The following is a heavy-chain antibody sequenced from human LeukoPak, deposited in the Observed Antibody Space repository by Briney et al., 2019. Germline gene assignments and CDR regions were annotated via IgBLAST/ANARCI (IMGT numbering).Heavy chain of an antibody. D-gene: IGHD3-10*01. CDR2: ISSSSSYI. V-gene: IGHV3-21*01. CDR1: GFTFDDYA. Sequence: GRSLRLSCAASGFTFDDYAMHWVRQAPGKGLEWVSSISSSSSYIYYADSVKGRFTISRDNAKNSLYLQMSSLRAEDTAVYYCARDKNGSGSPIGYWGQGTLVTVSS. CDR3: ARDKNGSGSPIGY. J-gene: IGHJ4*02.